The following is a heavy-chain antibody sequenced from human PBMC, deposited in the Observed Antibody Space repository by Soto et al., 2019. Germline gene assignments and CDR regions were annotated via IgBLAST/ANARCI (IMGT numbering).Heavy chain of an antibody. Sequence: SETLSLTCTVSGDSISSYYWSWIRQPPGKGLEWIGFIYYSGSTNYNPSLKSRVTISVDASKNQFSLKLSSVTTADTAVYYCARGRNTVLTFFDYGGQGSLVTVSS. D-gene: IGHD4-17*01. V-gene: IGHV4-59*01. CDR3: ARGRNTVLTFFDY. J-gene: IGHJ4*02. CDR1: GDSISSYY. CDR2: IYYSGST.